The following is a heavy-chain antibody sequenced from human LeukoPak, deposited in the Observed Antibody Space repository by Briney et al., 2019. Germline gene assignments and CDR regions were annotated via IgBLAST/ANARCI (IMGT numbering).Heavy chain of an antibody. CDR1: GGSISSDY. CDR2: IYTTGST. CDR3: ARDRTYGGNSGFDY. Sequence: PSETLSLTCTVSGGSISSDYWSWIRQPAGKGLEWIGRIYTTGSTNYNPSLKSRVTMSVDTSKNQFSLNLGSVSAADTAVYYCARDRTYGGNSGFDYWGQGTLVTVSS. V-gene: IGHV4-4*07. D-gene: IGHD4-23*01. J-gene: IGHJ4*02.